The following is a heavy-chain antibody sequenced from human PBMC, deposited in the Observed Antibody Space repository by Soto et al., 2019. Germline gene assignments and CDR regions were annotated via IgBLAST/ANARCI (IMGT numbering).Heavy chain of an antibody. J-gene: IGHJ3*02. D-gene: IGHD6-6*01. CDR1: GYSFSSYG. Sequence: ASVKVSCKASGYSFSSYGITWVRQAPGQGLEWMGWISGYNGNTNYAQRLQGRVTMTTDTSTSTAYMELSSLRSEDTAVYYCAGGNEYSSSMFAFEIWGQGTMVTVAS. V-gene: IGHV1-18*01. CDR3: AGGNEYSSSMFAFEI. CDR2: ISGYNGNT.